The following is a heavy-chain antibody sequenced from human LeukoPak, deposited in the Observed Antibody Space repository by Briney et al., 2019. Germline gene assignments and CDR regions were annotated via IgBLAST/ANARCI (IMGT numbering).Heavy chain of an antibody. Sequence: GASVKVSCKASGYTFSSYGLSWVRQAPGQGLEWMGWISPYSGNTNYAQKLQGRVTMTTDTSTTTANMDLTRLRSDDTAVYYCALGRGGYDSHYFDCWGQRTLVTVSS. V-gene: IGHV1-18*01. D-gene: IGHD5-12*01. CDR3: ALGRGGYDSHYFDC. CDR2: ISPYSGNT. J-gene: IGHJ4*02. CDR1: GYTFSSYG.